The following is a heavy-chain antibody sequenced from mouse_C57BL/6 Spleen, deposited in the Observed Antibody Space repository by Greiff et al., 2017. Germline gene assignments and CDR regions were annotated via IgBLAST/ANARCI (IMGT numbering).Heavy chain of an antibody. Sequence: QVQLQQSGPELVKPGASVKISCKASGYAFSSSWMNWVKQRPGKGLEWIGRIYPGDGDTNYNGKFKGKATLTADKSSSTGYMQLSSLTSEDSAVYFCARVVLRYYAMDYWGQGTSVTVSS. CDR2: IYPGDGDT. CDR1: GYAFSSSW. CDR3: ARVVLRYYAMDY. J-gene: IGHJ4*01. V-gene: IGHV1-82*01. D-gene: IGHD1-1*01.